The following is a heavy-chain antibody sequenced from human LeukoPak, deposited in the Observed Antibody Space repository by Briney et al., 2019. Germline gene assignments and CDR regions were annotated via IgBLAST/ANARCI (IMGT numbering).Heavy chain of an antibody. CDR3: AKDLLKESTGGSSDY. CDR2: ISGSGGST. CDR1: GFTFSSYA. V-gene: IGHV3-23*01. J-gene: IGHJ4*02. Sequence: PGGSLRLSCAASGFTFSSYAMSWVRQAPGKGLEWVSAISGSGGSTYYADSVKGRFTISRDNSKNTLYLQMNNLRAEDTAVYYCAKDLLKESTGGSSDYWGQGTLVTVSS. D-gene: IGHD2-15*01.